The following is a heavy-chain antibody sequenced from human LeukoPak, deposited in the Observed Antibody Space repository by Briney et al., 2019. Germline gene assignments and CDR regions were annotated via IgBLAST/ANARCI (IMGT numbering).Heavy chain of an antibody. Sequence: PGGSLRLSCAASGFTFSAYVMNWVRQAPGKGLEWVSAISDSGDTTYYADSVKGRFTISRDNSKNTLYVQMSSLRAEDTAVYYCAKDGSGSSVSPNWFDPWGQGTLVTVSS. V-gene: IGHV3-23*01. D-gene: IGHD3-10*01. CDR2: ISDSGDTT. CDR1: GFTFSAYV. J-gene: IGHJ5*02. CDR3: AKDGSGSSVSPNWFDP.